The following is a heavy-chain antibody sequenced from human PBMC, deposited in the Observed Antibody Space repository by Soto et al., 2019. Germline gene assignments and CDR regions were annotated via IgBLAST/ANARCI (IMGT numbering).Heavy chain of an antibody. CDR2: ISSSGSSI. J-gene: IGHJ6*02. V-gene: IGHV3-11*01. CDR1: GLTFSDCY. D-gene: IGHD3-10*01. CDR3: ARVRFGEWGYAMDV. Sequence: QVQLVESGGGLVKPGGSLRLSCAASGLTFSDCYMNWIRQAPGQGLEWVSYISSSGSSINYAGSVKGRFTSSRDNAKNSLYLQMNSLRAEDTAMYYCARVRFGEWGYAMDVWGQGTTVTVSS.